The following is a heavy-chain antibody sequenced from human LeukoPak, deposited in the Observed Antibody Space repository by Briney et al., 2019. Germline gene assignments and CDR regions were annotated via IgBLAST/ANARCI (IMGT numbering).Heavy chain of an antibody. D-gene: IGHD6-19*01. J-gene: IGHJ4*02. V-gene: IGHV3-21*01. CDR3: TRGPTVIGVAGTLSLDY. CDR1: GFTFSSYS. Sequence: GGSLRLSCAASGFTFSSYSMKWVRQAPGKGLEWVSSISSGSIYIYYADSLKGRFTISRDNAKNSLYLQMNSLRAEDSAVYYCTRGPTVIGVAGTLSLDYWGQGSLVTVSS. CDR2: ISSGSIYI.